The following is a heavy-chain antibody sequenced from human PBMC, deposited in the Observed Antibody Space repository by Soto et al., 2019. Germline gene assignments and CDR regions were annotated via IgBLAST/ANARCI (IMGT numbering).Heavy chain of an antibody. CDR2: INDGNGNT. Sequence: QVQLVQSGAEVKKPGASVKVSCKASGYTFTSYAMHWVRQAPGQRLEWMEWINDGNGNTKYSQKFQGRVTITRDTSASTAYMELSSLRSEDTAVYYCARDLGGWPDYWGQGTLVTVSS. J-gene: IGHJ4*02. CDR3: ARDLGGWPDY. CDR1: GYTFTSYA. D-gene: IGHD2-15*01. V-gene: IGHV1-3*01.